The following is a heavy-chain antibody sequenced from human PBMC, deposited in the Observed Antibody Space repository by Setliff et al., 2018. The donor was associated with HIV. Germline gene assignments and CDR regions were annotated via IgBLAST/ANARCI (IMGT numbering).Heavy chain of an antibody. Sequence: SETLSLTCSVSGDSVSSHYWSWIRQTPEKGLKWIAYIYYSGDTTYNPSTTYNPSLKSRVTISVDTSKNQFSLKLTSVTAADTAVYFCSRYNPASYNNYYYYYMDVWGKGTTVTVSS. CDR1: GDSVSSHY. CDR3: SRYNPASYNNYYYYYMDV. D-gene: IGHD1-1*01. J-gene: IGHJ6*03. CDR2: IYYSGDTTYNPST. V-gene: IGHV4-59*02.